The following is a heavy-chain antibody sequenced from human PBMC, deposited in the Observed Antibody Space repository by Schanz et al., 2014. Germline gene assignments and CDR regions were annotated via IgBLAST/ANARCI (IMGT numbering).Heavy chain of an antibody. CDR2: IGYSGVPI. CDR3: AKVAPAATYLDS. Sequence: EARLEESGGGLIQPGGSLRLSCAASGFMFSDYCFNWVRQAPGKGLEWIAYIGYSGVPIYYANSVKGRFTVSRDNAKNSLFLQMNSLSAEDTAVYYCAKVAPAATYLDSWGLGTLVTVSS. J-gene: IGHJ4*02. CDR1: GFMFSDYC. D-gene: IGHD2-2*01. V-gene: IGHV3-48*03.